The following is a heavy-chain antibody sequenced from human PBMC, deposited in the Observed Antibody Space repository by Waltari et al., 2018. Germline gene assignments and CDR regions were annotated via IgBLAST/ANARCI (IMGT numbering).Heavy chain of an antibody. CDR3: ARGSLVIAMMRPNWFDP. CDR2: INHSGST. Sequence: QVQLQQWGAGLLKPSETLSLTCAVYGGSFSGYYWSWIRQPPGKGLEWIGEINHSGSTNYNPSLKSRVTISVDTSKNQFSLKLSSVTAADTAVYYCARGSLVIAMMRPNWFDPWGQGTLVTVSS. D-gene: IGHD2-21*01. CDR1: GGSFSGYY. V-gene: IGHV4-34*01. J-gene: IGHJ5*02.